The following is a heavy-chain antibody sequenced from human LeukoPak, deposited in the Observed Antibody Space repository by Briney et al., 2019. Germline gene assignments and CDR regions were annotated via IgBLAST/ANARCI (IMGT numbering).Heavy chain of an antibody. CDR2: ISWDGGST. J-gene: IGHJ4*02. CDR3: AKDIGPILSDESYFDY. Sequence: GGSLRLSCAASGFTFDDYAMHWVRQAPGKGLEWVSLISWDGGSTYYADSVKGRFTISRDNSKNSLYLQMNSLRAEDTALYYCAKDIGPILSDESYFDYWGQGTLVTVSS. D-gene: IGHD2-15*01. CDR1: GFTFDDYA. V-gene: IGHV3-43D*04.